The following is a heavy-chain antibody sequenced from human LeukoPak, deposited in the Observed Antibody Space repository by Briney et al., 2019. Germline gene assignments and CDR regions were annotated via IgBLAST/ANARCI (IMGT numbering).Heavy chain of an antibody. J-gene: IGHJ3*02. V-gene: IGHV1-2*02. CDR3: ARNLWFGESSDAFDM. CDR2: INPNSGGT. CDR1: GYTFTGYY. Sequence: ASVKVSCKASGYTFTGYYMHWVRQAPGQGLEWMGWINPNSGGTNYAQKFQGRVTMTRDTSISTAYMDMSSLRSDDTAVYYRARNLWFGESSDAFDMWGQGTMVTVSS. D-gene: IGHD3-10*01.